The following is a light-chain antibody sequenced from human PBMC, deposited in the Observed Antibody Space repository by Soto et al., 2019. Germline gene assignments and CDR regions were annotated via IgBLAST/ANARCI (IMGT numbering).Light chain of an antibody. CDR3: QQYYSTPWT. CDR2: WAS. Sequence: DIVMTQSPDSLAVSLGERATINCKSSQSVLYSSNNKNYLVWYQQKPGQPPKLLIYWASTRESGVPDRFSGSGSGTDFTLTISSLQAEEVAVYYCQQYYSTPWTFGQGTKVEIK. CDR1: QSVLYSSNNKNY. V-gene: IGKV4-1*01. J-gene: IGKJ1*01.